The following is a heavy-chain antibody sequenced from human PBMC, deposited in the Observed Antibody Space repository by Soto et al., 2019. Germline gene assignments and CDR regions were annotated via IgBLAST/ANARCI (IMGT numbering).Heavy chain of an antibody. Sequence: PGGSLRLSCAASGFTFSSYGMHWVRQAPGKGLEWVAVISYDGSNKYYADSVKGRFTISRDNSKNTLYLQMNSLRAEDTAVYYCAKESSGYYQSNFDYWGQGTLVTVSS. CDR3: AKESSGYYQSNFDY. V-gene: IGHV3-30*18. CDR1: GFTFSSYG. CDR2: ISYDGSNK. D-gene: IGHD3-22*01. J-gene: IGHJ4*02.